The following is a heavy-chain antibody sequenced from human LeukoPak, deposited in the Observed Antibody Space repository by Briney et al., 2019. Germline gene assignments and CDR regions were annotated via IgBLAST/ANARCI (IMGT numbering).Heavy chain of an antibody. CDR1: GYTLTELS. CDR3: ATIEVPGYCSGGSCYFSLYYFDY. D-gene: IGHD2-15*01. CDR2: FDPEDGET. Sequence: ASVKVSCKVSGYTLTELSMHWVRQAPGKGLEWMGGFDPEDGETIYAQKFQGRVTMTEDTSTDTAYMELSSLRSEDTAVYYCATIEVPGYCSGGSCYFSLYYFDYWGQGTLVTVSS. V-gene: IGHV1-24*01. J-gene: IGHJ4*02.